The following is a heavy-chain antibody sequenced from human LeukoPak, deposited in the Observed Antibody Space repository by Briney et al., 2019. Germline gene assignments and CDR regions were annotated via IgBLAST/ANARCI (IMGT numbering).Heavy chain of an antibody. CDR3: AHSSGWLEGIDY. CDR1: GGSFSGYY. CDR2: INHSGST. Sequence: PSETLSLTCAVYGGSFSGYYWSWIRQSPGEGLEWIGEINHSGSTNYNPSLKSRVTISVDTSKNQFSLKLSSVTAADTAVYYCAHSSGWLEGIDYWGQGTLVTVSS. V-gene: IGHV4-34*01. D-gene: IGHD6-19*01. J-gene: IGHJ4*02.